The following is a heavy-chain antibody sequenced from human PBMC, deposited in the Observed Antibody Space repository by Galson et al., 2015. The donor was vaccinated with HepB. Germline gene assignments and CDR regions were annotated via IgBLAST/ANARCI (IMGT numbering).Heavy chain of an antibody. CDR3: AREGEGGFTYGPVGY. V-gene: IGHV3-7*03. CDR1: GFTFSDYW. J-gene: IGHJ4*02. Sequence: SLRLSCAASGFTFSDYWMSWVRQAPGKGLEWVANIKEDGSEKYYVDSVKGRFTISRDNAKNSLYLQMNSLRVEDTAVYYCAREGEGGFTYGPVGYWGQGILVAVSS. D-gene: IGHD3-10*01. CDR2: IKEDGSEK.